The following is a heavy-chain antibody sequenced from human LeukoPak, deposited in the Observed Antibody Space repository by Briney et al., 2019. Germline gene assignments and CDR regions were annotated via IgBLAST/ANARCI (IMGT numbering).Heavy chain of an antibody. CDR3: AREKGSSGSNGFDP. CDR1: GYTFTGYY. D-gene: IGHD3-22*01. Sequence: ASVKVSCKASGYTFTGYYIHWVRQAPGQGLEWMGWINPNSGDTNYAQKFQGRVTMTRDTSISTAYMELSRLRSDDTAVYYCAREKGSSGSNGFDPWGQGTLVTVSS. CDR2: INPNSGDT. V-gene: IGHV1-2*02. J-gene: IGHJ5*02.